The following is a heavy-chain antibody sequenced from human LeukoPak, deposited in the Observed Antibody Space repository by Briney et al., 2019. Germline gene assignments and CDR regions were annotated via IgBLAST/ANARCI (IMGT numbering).Heavy chain of an antibody. D-gene: IGHD3-10*01. CDR3: ASHFYGSGRHLPGGGVNWFDP. Sequence: SETLSLTCTVSGGSITRYYWSWIRQPPGKGLDWIGYIYYNGSTNYNPSLKSRVTMSLDTSKNQFALKLSSVTAADTAVYYCASHFYGSGRHLPGGGVNWFDPWGQGTLVTVCS. J-gene: IGHJ5*02. CDR2: IYYNGST. V-gene: IGHV4-59*01. CDR1: GGSITRYY.